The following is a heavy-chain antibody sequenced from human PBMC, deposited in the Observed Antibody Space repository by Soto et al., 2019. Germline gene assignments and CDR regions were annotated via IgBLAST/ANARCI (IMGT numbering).Heavy chain of an antibody. D-gene: IGHD2-21*02. CDR1: VFTFSVYA. J-gene: IGHJ6*02. CDR3: ASLGVGDWANYYYYYGLDV. Sequence: EVQLLESGGGFVQPGGSLRLSCAATVFTFSVYAMTWVRQAPGKGLEWVSAVTANGGSTYSADSVKGRFTISRDNSKNTLFLQMNSLRAEDTAVYYCASLGVGDWANYYYYYGLDVWGQGTTVTVSS. CDR2: VTANGGST. V-gene: IGHV3-23*01.